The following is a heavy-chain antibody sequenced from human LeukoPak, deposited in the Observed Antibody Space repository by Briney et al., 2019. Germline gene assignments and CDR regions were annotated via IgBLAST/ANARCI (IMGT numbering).Heavy chain of an antibody. J-gene: IGHJ5*02. D-gene: IGHD5/OR15-5a*01. V-gene: IGHV4-39*01. CDR2: IYYSGNT. Sequence: KPSEALSLTCTVSGGSISSSTYYWGWIRQPPGKGLEWIGNIYYSGNTYYNPSLKSRVSISVDTSKNQFSLKLSSVTAADTAVYYCARHDAVSVGWFDPWGQGTLVTVSS. CDR3: ARHDAVSVGWFDP. CDR1: GGSISSSTYY.